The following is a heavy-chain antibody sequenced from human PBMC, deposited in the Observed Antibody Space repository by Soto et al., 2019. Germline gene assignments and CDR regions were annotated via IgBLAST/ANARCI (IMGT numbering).Heavy chain of an antibody. CDR3: ARAYYYGSGSDV. J-gene: IGHJ6*04. Sequence: SETLSLTCAVYGGSFSGHYWSWIRQPPGKGLEWIGEINHSGSTNYNPSLKSRVTISVDTSKNQFSLKLSSVTAADTAVYYCARAYYYGSGSDVWGKGTTVTVSS. CDR1: GGSFSGHY. D-gene: IGHD3-10*01. CDR2: INHSGST. V-gene: IGHV4-34*01.